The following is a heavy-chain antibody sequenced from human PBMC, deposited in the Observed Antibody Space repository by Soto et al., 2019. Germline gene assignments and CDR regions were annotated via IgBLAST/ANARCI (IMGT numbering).Heavy chain of an antibody. CDR3: ARQLLGYCTNCVCSNGAFDI. V-gene: IGHV1-69*02. CDR1: GGTFSSYT. Sequence: QVQLVQSGAEVKKPGSSVKVSCKASGGTFSSYTISWVRQAPGQGLEWMGRIIPILGIANYAQKFQGRDTINADKTTSTAYMELSSLRSEDTAVYYCARQLLGYCTNCVCSNGAFDIWGQGTMVTVSS. CDR2: IIPILGIA. D-gene: IGHD2-8*01. J-gene: IGHJ3*02.